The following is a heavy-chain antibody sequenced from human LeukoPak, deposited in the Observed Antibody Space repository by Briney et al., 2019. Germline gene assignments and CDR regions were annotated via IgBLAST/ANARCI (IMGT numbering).Heavy chain of an antibody. CDR3: ARVGSGWYDFDY. D-gene: IGHD6-19*01. CDR2: IYSGSSST. Sequence: PGGSLRLSCAASGFTVSSNYMSWVHQAPGKGLEWVSVIYSGSSSTYYTDSVKGRFTISRHNSKNTLYLQMNSLRAEDTAVYYCARVGSGWYDFDYWGQGTLVTVSS. J-gene: IGHJ4*02. V-gene: IGHV3-53*04. CDR1: GFTVSSNY.